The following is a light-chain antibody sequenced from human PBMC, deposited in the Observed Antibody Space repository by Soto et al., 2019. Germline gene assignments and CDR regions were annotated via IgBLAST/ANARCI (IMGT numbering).Light chain of an antibody. J-gene: IGLJ1*01. CDR2: QDS. Sequence: SYELTQPPSVSVSPGQTASITCSGDKLGDKYACWYQQKPGQSPVLVIYQDSKRPSGIPERFSGSNSGNTATLTISGTQAMDEADYYCQAWDSSTAPLGLVFGTGTKLTVL. CDR3: QAWDSSTAPLGLV. V-gene: IGLV3-1*01. CDR1: KLGDKY.